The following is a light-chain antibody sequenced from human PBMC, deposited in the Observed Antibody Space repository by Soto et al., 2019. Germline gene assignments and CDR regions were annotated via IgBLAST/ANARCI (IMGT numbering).Light chain of an antibody. CDR1: QGIRNY. V-gene: IGKV1-27*01. Sequence: DIQMTQSPSSLSASVGDRVTITCRASQGIRNYVAWYQQKPGKVPKLLIYAASTLQSGVPSRFSGSGSGTDFTLTISSLQPEDVATYYCQKYNSAPPWTFGQGTKVEIK. CDR3: QKYNSAPPWT. J-gene: IGKJ1*01. CDR2: AAS.